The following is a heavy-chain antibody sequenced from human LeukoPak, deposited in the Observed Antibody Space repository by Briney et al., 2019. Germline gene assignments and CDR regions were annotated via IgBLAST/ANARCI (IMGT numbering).Heavy chain of an antibody. CDR3: ARGRYHWES. J-gene: IGHJ4*02. CDR1: GYTFTGYY. V-gene: IGHV1-8*03. Sequence: ASVKVSCKASGYTFTGYYMHWVRQAPGQGLEWMGWMNPNSGNTGYAQKFQGRVTITRNTSISTAYMELSSLRSEDTAVYYCARGRYHWESWGQGTLVTVSS. CDR2: MNPNSGNT. D-gene: IGHD3-16*01.